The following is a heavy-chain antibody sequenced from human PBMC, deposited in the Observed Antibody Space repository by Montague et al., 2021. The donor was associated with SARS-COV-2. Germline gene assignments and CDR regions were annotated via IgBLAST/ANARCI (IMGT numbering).Heavy chain of an antibody. J-gene: IGHJ2*01. CDR1: GGSISSYY. V-gene: IGHV4-59*12. CDR2: VHYTGST. CDR3: ARAYCGGDCYFYWYFDL. D-gene: IGHD2-21*02. Sequence: SETLSLTCEVSGGSISSYYWSWIRQSPGKGLEWIGYVHYTGSTKYNPSLKTRVTLSLDTPKNRFSLKLNSVTPEDTAVYYCARAYCGGDCYFYWYFDLWGRGTLVTVSS.